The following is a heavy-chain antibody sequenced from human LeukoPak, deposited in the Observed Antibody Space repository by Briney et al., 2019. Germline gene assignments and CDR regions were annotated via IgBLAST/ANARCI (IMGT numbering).Heavy chain of an antibody. CDR1: GFTFSSYE. Sequence: GGSLRLSCAASGFTFSSYEMNWVRQAPGKGLEWVSYISSSGSTIYYADSVKGRFTISRDNAKNSLYLQMNSLRAEDTAVYYCARDRGWDYDSSGAFDYWGQGTLVTVSS. J-gene: IGHJ4*02. V-gene: IGHV3-48*03. CDR3: ARDRGWDYDSSGAFDY. D-gene: IGHD3-22*01. CDR2: ISSSGSTI.